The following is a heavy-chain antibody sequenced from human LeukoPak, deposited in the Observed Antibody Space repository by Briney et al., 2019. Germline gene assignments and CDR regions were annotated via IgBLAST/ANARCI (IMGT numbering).Heavy chain of an antibody. CDR3: ARVAYYDTSGIDY. V-gene: IGHV3-33*01. J-gene: IGHJ4*02. CDR1: GFTFSSYV. D-gene: IGHD3-22*01. Sequence: SGGSLRLSCAASGFTFSSYVMHWVRQAPGKGLAWVAAIWYDGSTTDYADSVKGRFSISRDNSKNTLCLQMNSLRADDTAVYYCARVAYYDTSGIDYWGQGTLVTVSS. CDR2: IWYDGSTT.